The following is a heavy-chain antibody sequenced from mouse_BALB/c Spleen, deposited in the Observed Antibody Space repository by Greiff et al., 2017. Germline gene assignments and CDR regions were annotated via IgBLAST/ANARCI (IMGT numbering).Heavy chain of an antibody. V-gene: IGHV2-6-7*01. CDR1: GFSLTGYG. Sequence: VKLVESGPGLVAPSQSLSITCTVSGFSLTGYGVNWVRQPPGKGLEWLGMIWGDGSTDYNSALKSRLSISKDNSKSQVFLKMNSLQTDDTARYYCARDSSYYYGSSYAWFAYWGQGTLVTVSA. J-gene: IGHJ3*01. D-gene: IGHD1-1*01. CDR3: ARDSSYYYGSSYAWFAY. CDR2: IWGDGST.